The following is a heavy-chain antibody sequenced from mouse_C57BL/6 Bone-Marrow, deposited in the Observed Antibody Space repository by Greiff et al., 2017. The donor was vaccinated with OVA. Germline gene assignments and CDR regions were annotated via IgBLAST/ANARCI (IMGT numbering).Heavy chain of an antibody. CDR1: GYAFSSSW. D-gene: IGHD2-14*01. Sequence: QVHVKQSGPELVKPGASVKISCKASGYAFSSSWMNWVKQRPGKGLEWIGRIYPGDGDTNYNGKFKGKATLTADKSSSTAYMQLSSLTSEDSAVYFCAREGVRRFYYAMDYWGQGTSVTVSS. CDR2: IYPGDGDT. CDR3: AREGVRRFYYAMDY. J-gene: IGHJ4*01. V-gene: IGHV1-82*01.